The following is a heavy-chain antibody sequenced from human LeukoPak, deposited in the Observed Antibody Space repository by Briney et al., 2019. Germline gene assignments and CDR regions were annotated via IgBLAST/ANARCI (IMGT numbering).Heavy chain of an antibody. CDR3: ARAEETQRLYYDILTGHFPPDY. D-gene: IGHD3-9*01. Sequence: GASVKVSCKASGYTFTGYYMHWVRQAPGQGLEWMGWINPNSGGTNYAQKFQGRVTMTRDTSISTAYMELSRLRSDDTAVYYCARAEETQRLYYDILTGHFPPDYWGQGTLVTVSS. V-gene: IGHV1-2*02. J-gene: IGHJ4*02. CDR1: GYTFTGYY. CDR2: INPNSGGT.